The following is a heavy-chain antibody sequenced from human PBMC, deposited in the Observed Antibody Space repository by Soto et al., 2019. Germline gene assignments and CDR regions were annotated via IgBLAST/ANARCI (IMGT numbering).Heavy chain of an antibody. CDR3: ATIPRGENPGYFQH. CDR1: GGSISSSSYY. CDR2: IYYSGST. J-gene: IGHJ1*01. V-gene: IGHV4-61*01. Sequence: PSETLSLTCTVSGGSISSSSYYWSWIRQPPGKGLEWIGYIYYSGSTNYNPSLKSRVTISVDTSKNQFSLKLSSVTAADTAVYYCATIPRGENPGYFQHWGQGTLVTVSS. D-gene: IGHD3-10*01.